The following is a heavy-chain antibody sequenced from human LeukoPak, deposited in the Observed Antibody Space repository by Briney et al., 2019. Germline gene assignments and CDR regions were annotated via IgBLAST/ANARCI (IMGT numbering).Heavy chain of an antibody. J-gene: IGHJ5*02. Sequence: GASVKVSCKASGYTFTTYAMNWVRQAPGQGLEWMGWINTNTGNPTYAQGFTGRFVFSLDTSVSTAYLQISSLNAEDTAVYYCARALSFPATNWFDPWGQGTLVTVSS. V-gene: IGHV7-4-1*02. CDR3: ARALSFPATNWFDP. CDR1: GYTFTTYA. CDR2: INTNTGNP.